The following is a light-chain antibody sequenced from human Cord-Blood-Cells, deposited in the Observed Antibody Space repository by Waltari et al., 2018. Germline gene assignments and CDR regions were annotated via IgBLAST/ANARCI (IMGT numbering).Light chain of an antibody. J-gene: IGKJ1*01. Sequence: EIVLTQSPATLPLSPGERATLSCRASQSVSSYLAWYQQKPGQAPRLLIYEAANRATGIPARFSGSGSGTDFTLTISSLEPDDFAVYYWQQRSNWPPTFGQGTKVEIK. CDR3: QQRSNWPPT. CDR1: QSVSSY. CDR2: EAA. V-gene: IGKV3-11*01.